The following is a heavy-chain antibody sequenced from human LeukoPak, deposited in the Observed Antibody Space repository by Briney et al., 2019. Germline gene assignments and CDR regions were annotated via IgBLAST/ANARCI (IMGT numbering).Heavy chain of an antibody. CDR2: FLYSGGT. CDR1: GDSISSSNYY. J-gene: IGHJ5*02. V-gene: IGHV4-39*07. D-gene: IGHD3-3*01. Sequence: PSETLSLTCTVSGDSISSSNYYWIWIRQPPGKGLEWIVTFLYSGGTYYNPSLKSRVTISVDTSKNQFSLKVNSVTAADTAVYYCTRESKASSGYYTGDWFDPWGQGTLVTVSS. CDR3: TRESKASSGYYTGDWFDP.